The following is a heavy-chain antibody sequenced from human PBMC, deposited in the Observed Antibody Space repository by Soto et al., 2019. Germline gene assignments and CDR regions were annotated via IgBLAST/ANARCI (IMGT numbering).Heavy chain of an antibody. CDR2: ISDRGDI. CDR3: ARGRHWFGP. J-gene: IGHJ5*02. V-gene: IGHV4-59*08. CDR1: GISITSSY. Sequence: LSLTCTVSGISITSSYWNWFRQSPGKGLEWIGQISDRGDINYNPPLESRVAISTDTSKNQVSLTLTAVNAADTAVYFCARGRHWFGPWGQGTLVTVS.